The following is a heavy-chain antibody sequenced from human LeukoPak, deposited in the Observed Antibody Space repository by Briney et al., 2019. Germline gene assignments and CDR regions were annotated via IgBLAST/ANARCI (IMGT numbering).Heavy chain of an antibody. CDR1: GGSVSSGTYY. V-gene: IGHV4-61*01. CDR3: ARGHSSGRIIDY. Sequence: KPSETLSLTCTVSGGSVSSGTYYWSWIRQPPGKGLEWIGYIYYSGSTNYNPSLKSRVTISVDTSKNQFSLKLSSVTAADTAVYYCARGHSSGRIIDYWGQGTLVTVSS. CDR2: IYYSGST. D-gene: IGHD3-22*01. J-gene: IGHJ4*02.